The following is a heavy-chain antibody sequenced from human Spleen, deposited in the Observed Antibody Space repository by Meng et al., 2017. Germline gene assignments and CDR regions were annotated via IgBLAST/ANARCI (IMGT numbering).Heavy chain of an antibody. CDR3: ARGFAPVAPGAFDY. CDR1: GDSVSSNRAA. Sequence: QAQLQQSGPGLLKPSETLSLTCAISGDSVSSNRAAWNWIRQSPSRGLEWLGRTYYGSKWSHDYAVSVKSRITINADTSKNQFSLQLNSVTPGDTAVYYCARGFAPVAPGAFDYWGQGALVTVSS. J-gene: IGHJ4*02. V-gene: IGHV6-1*01. D-gene: IGHD2-2*01. CDR2: TYYGSKWSH.